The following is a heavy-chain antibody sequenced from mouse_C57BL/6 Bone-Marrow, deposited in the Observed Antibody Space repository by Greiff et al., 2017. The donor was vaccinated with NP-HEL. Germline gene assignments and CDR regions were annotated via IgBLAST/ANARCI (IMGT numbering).Heavy chain of an antibody. CDR1: GFNFKDYY. CDR3: ATGVTTGEAWFAY. Sequence: VQLQQSGAELVKPGASVKLSCTASGFNFKDYYMHWVKQRPEQGLEWIGRIDPEDGETKYAPKFQGKATITADTSSTTAYLQLSSLTSEDTAVYYCATGVTTGEAWFAYWGQGTLVTVSA. J-gene: IGHJ3*01. V-gene: IGHV14-2*01. D-gene: IGHD2-3*01. CDR2: IDPEDGET.